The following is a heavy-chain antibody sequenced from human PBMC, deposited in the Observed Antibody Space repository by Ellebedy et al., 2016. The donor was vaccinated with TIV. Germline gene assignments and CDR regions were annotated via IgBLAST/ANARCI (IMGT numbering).Heavy chain of an antibody. CDR1: GFTFSSYG. J-gene: IGHJ4*02. D-gene: IGHD6-19*01. V-gene: IGHV3-23*01. CDR3: ARGRSMAVAGNTY. CDR2: ISGSGGST. Sequence: GESLKISCAASGFTFSSYGMHWVRQAPGKGLEWVSAISGSGGSTYYADSVKGRFTISRDNSKNTLYLQMNSLRAEDTAVYYCARGRSMAVAGNTYWGQGTLVTVSS.